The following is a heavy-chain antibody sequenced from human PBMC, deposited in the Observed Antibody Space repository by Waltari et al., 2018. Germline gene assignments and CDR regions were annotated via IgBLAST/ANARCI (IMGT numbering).Heavy chain of an antibody. CDR1: GFTFSSYW. Sequence: EVQLVESGGGLVQPGGSLRLSCAASGFTFSSYWMHWVRQAPGKGLVWVSHIYGDGSNTNYADSVKGRFTISRDNAKNMLYLQMNSLSPEDTAVYYCARDGGIAVAGAFDNWGQGTLVTVSS. CDR3: ARDGGIAVAGAFDN. CDR2: IYGDGSNT. V-gene: IGHV3-74*01. J-gene: IGHJ4*02. D-gene: IGHD6-19*01.